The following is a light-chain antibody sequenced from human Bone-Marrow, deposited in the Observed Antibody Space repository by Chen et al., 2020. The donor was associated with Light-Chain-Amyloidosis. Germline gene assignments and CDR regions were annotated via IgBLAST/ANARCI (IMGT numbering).Light chain of an antibody. J-gene: IGKJ1*01. V-gene: IGKV3-11*01. Sequence: DIVLTQSPATLSLSPGERATLSCRASQSVRRYLDWYQQKPGEATRLLIYDASNRASGLPARFSGSGSGTDFTLTICSLEPLDFAVYYCQQLSNRSQRTFGPGTKVEIK. CDR1: QSVRRY. CDR2: DAS. CDR3: QQLSNRSQRT.